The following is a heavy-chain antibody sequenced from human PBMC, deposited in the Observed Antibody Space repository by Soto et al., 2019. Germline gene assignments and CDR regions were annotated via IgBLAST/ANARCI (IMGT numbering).Heavy chain of an antibody. V-gene: IGHV2-70*04. CDR2: IDWEDTK. J-gene: IGHJ6*02. CDR3: ARAFYGMDV. CDR1: GFSLSGSGMR. Sequence: SGPTLVNPTQTLTLTCTVSGFSLSGSGMRVTWIRQPPGKALEWLARIDWEDTKLYSTSLKTRLTISKDTSKNQVVLTMTNVDPADTGAYYCARAFYGMDVWGQGTTVTVSS.